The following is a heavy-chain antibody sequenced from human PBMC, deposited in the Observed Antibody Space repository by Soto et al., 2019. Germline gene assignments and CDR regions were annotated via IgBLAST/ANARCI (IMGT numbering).Heavy chain of an antibody. CDR3: ARSNWNDAPFDY. Sequence: ASVKVSCKASGYTFTGYYMHWVRQALGQGLEWMGWINPNSGGTNYAQKFQGWVTMTRDTSISTAYMELSRLRSDDTAVYYCARSNWNDAPFDYWGQGTLVTVSS. CDR1: GYTFTGYY. CDR2: INPNSGGT. V-gene: IGHV1-2*04. J-gene: IGHJ4*02. D-gene: IGHD1-1*01.